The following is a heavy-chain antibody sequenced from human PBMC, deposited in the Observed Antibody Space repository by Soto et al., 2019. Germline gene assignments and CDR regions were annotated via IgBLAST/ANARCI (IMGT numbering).Heavy chain of an antibody. Sequence: EVQLVESGGGLVQPGGSLRLSCAASGFTFSSYKMNWVRQAPGKGLEWVSYISTSSSTIYYADPVKGRFTISRDNAKNSLYLQMNSLRDEDTAVYYCARDLTVSGAATPFLDYWGQGTQVTVSS. J-gene: IGHJ4*02. CDR2: ISTSSSTI. CDR1: GFTFSSYK. D-gene: IGHD6-25*01. CDR3: ARDLTVSGAATPFLDY. V-gene: IGHV3-48*02.